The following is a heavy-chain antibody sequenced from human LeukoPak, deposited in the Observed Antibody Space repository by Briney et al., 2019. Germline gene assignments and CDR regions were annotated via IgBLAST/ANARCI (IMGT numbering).Heavy chain of an antibody. CDR3: ARILTTFDT. Sequence: SETLSLTCTVSRGSISSSSYYWGWIRQPPGKRLEWIGSFYYIGGTYYNPSLEGRVTISADSSKNQLSLKLTSVTAADTALYYCARILTTFDTWGQGNLVTVSS. J-gene: IGHJ4*02. D-gene: IGHD4-11*01. CDR1: RGSISSSSYY. CDR2: FYYIGGT. V-gene: IGHV4-39*01.